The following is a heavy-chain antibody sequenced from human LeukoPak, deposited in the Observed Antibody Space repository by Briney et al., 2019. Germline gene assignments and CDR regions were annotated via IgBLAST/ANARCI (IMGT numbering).Heavy chain of an antibody. Sequence: GGSLRLSCAASGFIFSSYSMNWVRQAPGKGLEWVSSISSSSNYIYYADSVRGRFTISRDNAKNSLYLQMNSLRAEDTAVYYCARKGSVYTSSWSCFDCWGQGTLVTVSS. CDR2: ISSSSNYI. J-gene: IGHJ4*02. CDR1: GFIFSSYS. D-gene: IGHD6-13*01. V-gene: IGHV3-21*01. CDR3: ARKGSVYTSSWSCFDC.